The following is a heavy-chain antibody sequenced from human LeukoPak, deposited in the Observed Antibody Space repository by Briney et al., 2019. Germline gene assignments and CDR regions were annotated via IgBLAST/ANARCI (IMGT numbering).Heavy chain of an antibody. CDR3: ARARSGYYGSGSYSYYYGMDV. CDR1: GGSLSSGSYY. CDR2: IYYSGST. V-gene: IGHV4-61*01. D-gene: IGHD3-10*01. J-gene: IGHJ6*01. Sequence: SETLSLTCTVSGGSLSSGSYYWGWIRQPPGKGLEWIGYIYYSGSTNYNPSLKSRVTISVDTYKNQFSLKLSSVTAADTAVYYCARARSGYYGSGSYSYYYGMDVWGQGTTVTVSS.